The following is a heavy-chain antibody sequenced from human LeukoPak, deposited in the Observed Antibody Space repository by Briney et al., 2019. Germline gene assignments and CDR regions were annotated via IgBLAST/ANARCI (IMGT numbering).Heavy chain of an antibody. V-gene: IGHV1-18*01. CDR1: GYTFTSYG. J-gene: IGHJ6*03. Sequence: ASVKVSCKASGYTFTSYGISWVRQAPGQGLEWMGWISAYNGNTNYTQKLQGRVTMTTDTSTSTAYMELRSLRSDDTAVYYCARVVGATGRYYYYYYTDVWGKGTRVTISS. CDR2: ISAYNGNT. CDR3: ARVVGATGRYYYYYYTDV. D-gene: IGHD1-26*01.